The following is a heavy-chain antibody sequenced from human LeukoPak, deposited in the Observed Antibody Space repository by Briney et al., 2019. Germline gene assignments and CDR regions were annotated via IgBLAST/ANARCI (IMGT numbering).Heavy chain of an antibody. D-gene: IGHD1-26*01. V-gene: IGHV4-59*08. CDR1: GGSISCYY. Sequence: SETLSLTCTVSGGSISCYYWSWIRQPPGKGLEWIGYIYYSGSIKYNPSLKSRVTISLDTSKNQFSLKLSSETAADTAVYYCARLVGATNYYYGMDVWGQGTTVTVSS. CDR2: IYYSGSI. J-gene: IGHJ6*02. CDR3: ARLVGATNYYYGMDV.